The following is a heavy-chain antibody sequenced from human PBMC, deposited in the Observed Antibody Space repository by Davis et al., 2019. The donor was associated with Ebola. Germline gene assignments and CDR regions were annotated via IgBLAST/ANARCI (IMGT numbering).Heavy chain of an antibody. V-gene: IGHV1-2*06. Sequence: ASVKVSCQTSAYTFTDYYIYWVRLAPGQGLEWMGRINPKTGDTDIAQKFQGRVTMTKDTSINTAYMEIRSLGSDDTAVYYCVRGLEFLSSYYYYYYIMDVWGQGTTVTVSS. J-gene: IGHJ6*02. CDR1: AYTFTDYY. D-gene: IGHD3-3*01. CDR3: VRGLEFLSSYYYYYYIMDV. CDR2: INPKTGDT.